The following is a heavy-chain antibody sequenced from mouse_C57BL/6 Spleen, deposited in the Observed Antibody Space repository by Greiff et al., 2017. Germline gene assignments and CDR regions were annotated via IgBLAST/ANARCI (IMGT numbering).Heavy chain of an antibody. J-gene: IGHJ4*01. V-gene: IGHV2-4*01. CDR3: AKNTGYYYAMDY. CDR1: GFSLTSYG. Sequence: QVQLKESGPGLVQPSQCLSISCTASGFSLTSYGVHWVRQPPGKGLEWLGVIWSGGSTDYNAAFISRLSISKDNSKSQVFFKMNSLQADDTAIYYCAKNTGYYYAMDYWGQGTSVTVSS. CDR2: IWSGGST.